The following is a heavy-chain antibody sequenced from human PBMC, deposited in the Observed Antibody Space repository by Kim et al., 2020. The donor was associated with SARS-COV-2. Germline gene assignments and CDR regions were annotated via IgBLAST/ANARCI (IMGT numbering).Heavy chain of an antibody. CDR1: GYTFTSYG. V-gene: IGHV1-18*01. CDR3: ARDQRGYGSGSYSNWFDP. D-gene: IGHD3-10*01. J-gene: IGHJ5*02. Sequence: ASVKVSCKASGYTFTSYGISWVRQAPGQGLEWMGWISAYNGNTNYAQKLQGRVTMTTDTSTSTAYMELRSLRSDDTAVYYCARDQRGYGSGSYSNWFDPWGQGTLVTVSA. CDR2: ISAYNGNT.